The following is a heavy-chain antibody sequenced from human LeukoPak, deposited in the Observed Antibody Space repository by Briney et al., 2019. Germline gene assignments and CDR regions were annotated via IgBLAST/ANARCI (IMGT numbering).Heavy chain of an antibody. CDR2: IYYSGST. Sequence: SETLSLTCTVSGGSISSYYWSWIRQPPGKGLEWIGYIYYSGSTNYNPSLKSRVTISVDTSKNQFSLEPSSVTAADTAVYYCARVGNYYGSGSYYGGAFDIWGQGTMVTVSS. V-gene: IGHV4-59*01. CDR1: GGSISSYY. D-gene: IGHD3-10*01. J-gene: IGHJ3*02. CDR3: ARVGNYYGSGSYYGGAFDI.